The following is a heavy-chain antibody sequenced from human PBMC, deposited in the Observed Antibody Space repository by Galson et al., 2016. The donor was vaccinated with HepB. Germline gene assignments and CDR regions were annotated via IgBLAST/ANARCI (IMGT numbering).Heavy chain of an antibody. CDR2: INRDGSVT. V-gene: IGHV3-7*03. J-gene: IGHJ4*02. CDR1: GFTFSSYW. Sequence: SLRLSCAGSGFTFSSYWMTWVRQAPGKGLEWVANINRDGSVTHYVDSVEGRFTISRDNAKNSLFLQMNSLRVEDTAVYYCARGGPFCGGDCYDYWGQGMLVTVSS. CDR3: ARGGPFCGGDCYDY. D-gene: IGHD2-21*01.